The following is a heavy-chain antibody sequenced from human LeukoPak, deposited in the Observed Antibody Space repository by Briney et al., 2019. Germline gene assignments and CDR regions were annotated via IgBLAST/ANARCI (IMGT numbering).Heavy chain of an antibody. CDR3: ARGGDYYGSGSYYAFDP. CDR2: IYYSGST. D-gene: IGHD3-10*01. Sequence: SETLSLPCTVSGGSISSYYWSWIRQPPGKGLEWIGYIYYSGSTNYNPSLKSRVTISVDTSKNQFSLKLSSVTAADTAVYYCARGGDYYGSGSYYAFDPWGQGTLVTVSS. CDR1: GGSISSYY. V-gene: IGHV4-59*01. J-gene: IGHJ5*02.